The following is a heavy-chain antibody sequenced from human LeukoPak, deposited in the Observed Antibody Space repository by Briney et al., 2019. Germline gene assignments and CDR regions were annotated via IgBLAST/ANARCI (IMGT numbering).Heavy chain of an antibody. CDR1: GGSISSSSYY. J-gene: IGHJ1*01. CDR3: ARSGLGYCSGGSCYLRH. D-gene: IGHD2-15*01. V-gene: IGHV4-39*01. Sequence: SETLSLTCTVSGGSISSSSYYWGWIRQPPGKGLEWIGSIYYSGSTYYNPSLKSRVTISVDTSKNQFSLKLSSVTAADTAVYYCARSGLGYCSGGSCYLRHWGQGTLVTVSS. CDR2: IYYSGST.